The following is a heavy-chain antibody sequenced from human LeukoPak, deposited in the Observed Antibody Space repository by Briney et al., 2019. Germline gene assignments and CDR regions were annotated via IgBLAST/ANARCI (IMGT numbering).Heavy chain of an antibody. D-gene: IGHD3-3*01. CDR3: VRDRESSDFWSGYGY. Sequence: GGSLRLSCAASGFTFSRYWMSWVRQAPGKGPEWVANIKQDGSQKYYVDSVKGRFTISRDNAKNSLYLQMNSLRAEDTAVYYCVRDRESSDFWSGYGYWGQGTLVTVSS. J-gene: IGHJ4*02. V-gene: IGHV3-7*01. CDR2: IKQDGSQK. CDR1: GFTFSRYW.